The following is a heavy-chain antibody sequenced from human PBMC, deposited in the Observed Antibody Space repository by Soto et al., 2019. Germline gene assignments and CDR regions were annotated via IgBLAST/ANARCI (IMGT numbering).Heavy chain of an antibody. CDR1: GGSINSGGYS. CDR3: ARGGLLGHCGSRACRNSFDH. Sequence: PSETLSLTCDVSGGSINSGGYSWSCIRQPPGKGLEWVGYIYQSGSTYYNPSLRSRLTISIDRSKNQVSLKLTSVTAADPAVYYSARGGLLGHCGSRACRNSFDHWGRRTLVTGAS. D-gene: IGHD2-2*01. J-gene: IGHJ4*02. CDR2: IYQSGST. V-gene: IGHV4-30-2*01.